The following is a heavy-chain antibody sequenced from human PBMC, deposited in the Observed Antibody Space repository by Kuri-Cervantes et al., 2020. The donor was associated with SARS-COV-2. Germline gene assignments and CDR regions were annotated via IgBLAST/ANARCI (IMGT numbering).Heavy chain of an antibody. D-gene: IGHD2-2*02. Sequence: GESLKISCTASGVSFDDYTMHWVRQAPGKGLEWVAVISYDGSNKYYADSVKGRFTISRDNSKNTLYLQMNSLRAEDTAVYYCAKGTGYCSSTSCYTRWVGEFDPWGQGTLVTVSS. CDR1: GVSFDDYT. CDR3: AKGTGYCSSTSCYTRWVGEFDP. CDR2: ISYDGSNK. J-gene: IGHJ5*02. V-gene: IGHV3-30*18.